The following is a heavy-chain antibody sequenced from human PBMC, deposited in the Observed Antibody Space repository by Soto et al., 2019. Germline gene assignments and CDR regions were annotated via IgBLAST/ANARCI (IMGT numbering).Heavy chain of an antibody. V-gene: IGHV3-48*01. Sequence: GGSLRLSCAASGFTFSSYSMNWVRQAPGKGLEWVSYISSSSSTIYYADSVKGRFTISRDNAKNSLYLQMNSLRAEDTAVYYCARGRRVPAASVYMDVWGEGTTVTV. D-gene: IGHD2-2*01. J-gene: IGHJ6*03. CDR2: ISSSSSTI. CDR3: ARGRRVPAASVYMDV. CDR1: GFTFSSYS.